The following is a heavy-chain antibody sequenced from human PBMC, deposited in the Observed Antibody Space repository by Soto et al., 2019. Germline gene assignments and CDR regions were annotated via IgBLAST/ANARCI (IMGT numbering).Heavy chain of an antibody. Sequence: QVQLVESGGGVVQPGRSLRLSCAASGFTFSSYGMHWVRQAPGKGLEWVAVIWYDGSSKYYADSVKGRFTISRDNSKNTLYLQMNSLRAEDTAVYYGASERYCTNGVCYYSVKEGWFDPWGQGTLVTVSS. CDR2: IWYDGSSK. J-gene: IGHJ5*02. CDR1: GFTFSSYG. D-gene: IGHD2-8*01. V-gene: IGHV3-33*01. CDR3: ASERYCTNGVCYYSVKEGWFDP.